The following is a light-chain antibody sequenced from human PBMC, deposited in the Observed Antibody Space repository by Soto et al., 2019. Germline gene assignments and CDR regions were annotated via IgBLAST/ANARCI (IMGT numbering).Light chain of an antibody. CDR3: QQYGSSSWT. Sequence: EIVLTQSPGTLSLSPGERATLSCRASQSVSSTYLAWYQQKPGQAPRLLIYGASSRATGIPDRFSGSGSGTDFSLTISRLETDDFAVFDCQQYGSSSWTFGQGTKVEIK. CDR1: QSVSSTY. J-gene: IGKJ1*01. V-gene: IGKV3-20*01. CDR2: GAS.